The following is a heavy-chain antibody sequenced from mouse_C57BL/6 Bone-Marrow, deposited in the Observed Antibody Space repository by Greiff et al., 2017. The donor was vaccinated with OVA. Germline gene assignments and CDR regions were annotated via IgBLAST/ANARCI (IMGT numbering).Heavy chain of an antibody. Sequence: VQLQQSGAELVRPGTSVKMSCKASGYTFTNYWIGWAKQRPGHGLEWIGDIYPGGGYTNYNEKFKGKATLTADKSSSTAYMQFSSLTSEDSAIYYCARERGLRFDYWGQGTTLTDSS. CDR2: IYPGGGYT. V-gene: IGHV1-63*01. CDR3: ARERGLRFDY. J-gene: IGHJ2*01. CDR1: GYTFTNYW. D-gene: IGHD2-4*01.